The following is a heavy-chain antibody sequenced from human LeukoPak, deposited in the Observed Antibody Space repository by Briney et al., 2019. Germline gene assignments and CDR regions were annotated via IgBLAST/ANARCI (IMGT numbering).Heavy chain of an antibody. CDR2: IYSGGDT. J-gene: IGHJ4*02. D-gene: IGHD5-24*01. CDR3: ARDPPAVAINTYG. CDR1: GVTVSNNL. V-gene: IGHV3-66*01. Sequence: GGSLRLSCAASGVTVSNNLMNWVRQAPGKGLEWVSLIYSGGDTHYADSVKGRFTISRNKSKNTLYLQMNSLRVEDTAVYYCARDPPAVAINTYGWGQGTLVTVSS.